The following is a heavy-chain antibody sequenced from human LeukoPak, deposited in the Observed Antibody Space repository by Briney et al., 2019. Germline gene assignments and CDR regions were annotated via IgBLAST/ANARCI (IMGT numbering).Heavy chain of an antibody. CDR2: IYYSGST. Sequence: SETLSLTCTVSGGSISSYYWSWIRQPPGKGLEWIGYIYYSGSTNYNPSLKSRVTISVDTSKNQFTLKLSSVTAADTAVYYCARAALYDILTGAYYFDYWGQGTLVTVPS. V-gene: IGHV4-59*01. J-gene: IGHJ4*02. CDR1: GGSISSYY. CDR3: ARAALYDILTGAYYFDY. D-gene: IGHD3-9*01.